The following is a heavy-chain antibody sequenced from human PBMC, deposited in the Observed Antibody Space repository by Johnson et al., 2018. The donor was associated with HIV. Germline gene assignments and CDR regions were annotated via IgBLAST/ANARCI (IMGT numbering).Heavy chain of an antibody. D-gene: IGHD3-10*01. Sequence: QVQLVESGGGVVQPGRSLRLSCAASGFTFSSFGMHWVRQAPGKGLGWVAVIWYDGSNRYYADSVKGRFTISRDNSRNTLYLQMNSLRADDTAVYYCAKGGLWFGESIDAFDIWGQGTMVTVSS. CDR2: IWYDGSNR. CDR1: GFTFSSFG. CDR3: AKGGLWFGESIDAFDI. J-gene: IGHJ3*02. V-gene: IGHV3-33*06.